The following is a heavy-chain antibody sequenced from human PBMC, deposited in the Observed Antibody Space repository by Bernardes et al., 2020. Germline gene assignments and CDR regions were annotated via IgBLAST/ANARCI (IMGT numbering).Heavy chain of an antibody. CDR2: IKQDGSEQ. CDR1: GFTFSSYW. Sequence: GGSLRLSCAASGFTFSSYWMTWVRRAPGKGLEWVANIKQDGSEQYYMDSVKGRFTISRDNAKNSLYLQMNSLRAEDTAVYLCTRLQLGIPFDYWGQGTLVTVSS. V-gene: IGHV3-7*01. CDR3: TRLQLGIPFDY. D-gene: IGHD7-27*01. J-gene: IGHJ4*02.